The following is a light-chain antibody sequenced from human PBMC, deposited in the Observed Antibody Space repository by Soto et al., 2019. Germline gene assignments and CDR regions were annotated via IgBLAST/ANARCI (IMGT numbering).Light chain of an antibody. V-gene: IGKV3-20*01. J-gene: IGKJ5*01. Sequence: EMVLTQSPGTLSLSPGERATLSCRASQSVSSSYLASYQQKPGQAPRLLIYGASSRPTGITDRFSGSGSGTHLTLPISSLEPDDFALYYCHPSGSSPPPFGQAKRLAIK. CDR3: HPSGSSPPP. CDR1: QSVSSSY. CDR2: GAS.